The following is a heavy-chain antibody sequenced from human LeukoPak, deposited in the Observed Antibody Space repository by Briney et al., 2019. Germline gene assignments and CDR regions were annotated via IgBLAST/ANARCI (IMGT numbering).Heavy chain of an antibody. Sequence: GASVKVSCKASGYTFTGYYMHWVRQAPGQGLEWMGWINPNSGGTNYAQKFQGRVTMTRDTSISTAYMELSRLRSDDTAVYYCARVGGTMVRGVIITYWGQGTLVTVSS. CDR2: INPNSGGT. D-gene: IGHD3-10*01. V-gene: IGHV1-2*02. CDR3: ARVGGTMVRGVIITY. J-gene: IGHJ4*02. CDR1: GYTFTGYY.